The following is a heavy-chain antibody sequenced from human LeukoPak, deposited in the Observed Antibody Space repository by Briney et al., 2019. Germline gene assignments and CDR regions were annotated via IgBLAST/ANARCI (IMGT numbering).Heavy chain of an antibody. D-gene: IGHD3-16*01. CDR1: GFTFSYFS. CDR3: ARVARLGDYAWGSLRY. V-gene: IGHV3-48*02. J-gene: IGHJ4*02. CDR2: IGSSSNTI. Sequence: GGSLRLSCASSGFTFSYFSMNWVRQAPGKGLEWVSYIGSSSNTIYYADSVKGRFTISRDNAKNSLYLQMNSLIDEGTAVYYCARVARLGDYAWGSLRYWGQGTLVTVSS.